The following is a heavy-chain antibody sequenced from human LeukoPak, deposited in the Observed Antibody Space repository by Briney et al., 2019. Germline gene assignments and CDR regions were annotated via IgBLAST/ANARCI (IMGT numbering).Heavy chain of an antibody. CDR1: GFTFSSYA. J-gene: IGHJ4*02. V-gene: IGHV3-23*01. Sequence: GGSLRLSCGASGFTFSSYAMSWVRQAPGKGLEWVSAIGSGTYYADSVKGRFTISRDNSKNTLYLQMNSLRAEDTAVYYCAKVLAYYFDYWGLGTLVTVSS. CDR3: AKVLAYYFDY. CDR2: IGSGT.